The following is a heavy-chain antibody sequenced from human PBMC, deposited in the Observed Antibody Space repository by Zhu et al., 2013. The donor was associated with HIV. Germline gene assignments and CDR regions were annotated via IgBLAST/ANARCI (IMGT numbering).Heavy chain of an antibody. CDR3: GRVQLDYYYYGMDV. V-gene: IGHV1-18*01. J-gene: IGHJ6*02. CDR2: ISAYNGNT. D-gene: IGHD1-1*01. Sequence: QVHLVQSGAEVRKPGASVRVSCKASGYTFTNYGITWVRQAPGQGLEWMGWISAYNGNTNYAQRLQDRVTMTTDTSTSTAYTELGSLRSDDTAVYYCGRVQLDYYYYGMDVWGHGTTVTVSS. CDR1: GYTFTNYG.